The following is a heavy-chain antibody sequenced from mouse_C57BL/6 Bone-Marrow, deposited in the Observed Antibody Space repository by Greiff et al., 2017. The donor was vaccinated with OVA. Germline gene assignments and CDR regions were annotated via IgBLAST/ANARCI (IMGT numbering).Heavy chain of an antibody. Sequence: QVQLKQSGAELARPGASVKLSCKASGYTFTSYGISWVKQRTGQGLEWIGEIYPRSGNTYYNEKFKGKATLTADKSSSTAYMELRSLTSEDSAVYFCARGGYYGSSYRWYFDVWGTGTTVTVSS. J-gene: IGHJ1*03. CDR3: ARGGYYGSSYRWYFDV. D-gene: IGHD1-1*01. CDR1: GYTFTSYG. CDR2: IYPRSGNT. V-gene: IGHV1-81*01.